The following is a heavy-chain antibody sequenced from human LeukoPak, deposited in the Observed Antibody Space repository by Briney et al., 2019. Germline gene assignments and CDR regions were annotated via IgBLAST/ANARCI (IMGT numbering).Heavy chain of an antibody. Sequence: ASVKVSCKASGYTFTGYYMHWVRQAPGQGLEWMGWINPNSGGTNYAQKFQGRVTMTRDTSISTAYMELSRLRSDDTAVYYCARSYSSSNEADYWGQGTLVTVSS. CDR3: ARSYSSSNEADY. CDR2: INPNSGGT. D-gene: IGHD6-6*01. V-gene: IGHV1-2*02. CDR1: GYTFTGYY. J-gene: IGHJ4*02.